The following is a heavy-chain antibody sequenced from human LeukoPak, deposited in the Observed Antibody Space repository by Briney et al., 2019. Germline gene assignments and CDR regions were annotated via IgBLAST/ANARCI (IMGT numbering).Heavy chain of an antibody. CDR1: GYTFTSYD. CDR2: MNPNSGNT. D-gene: IGHD1-1*01. Sequence: GASVKVSCKASGYTFTSYDINWVRQATGQGLEWMGWMNPNSGNTGYAQKFQGRVTITADESTSTAYMELSSLRSEDTAVYYCARDRLVGHNSPGPNWFDPWGQGTLVTVSS. J-gene: IGHJ5*02. CDR3: ARDRLVGHNSPGPNWFDP. V-gene: IGHV1-8*01.